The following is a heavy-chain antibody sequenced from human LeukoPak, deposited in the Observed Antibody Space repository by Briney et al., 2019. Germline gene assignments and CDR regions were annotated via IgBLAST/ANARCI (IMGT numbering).Heavy chain of an antibody. CDR1: GGTFSSYA. CDR2: ISDYNGNT. Sequence: ASVKVSCKASGGTFSSYAISWVRQAPGQGLEWMGWISDYNGNTNYAQKFQGRVTMTTDTSTSTAYMELRSLRSDDTAVYYCARGDYYDSSGYFPGMNYWGQGTLVTVSS. D-gene: IGHD3-22*01. CDR3: ARGDYYDSSGYFPGMNY. J-gene: IGHJ4*02. V-gene: IGHV1-18*01.